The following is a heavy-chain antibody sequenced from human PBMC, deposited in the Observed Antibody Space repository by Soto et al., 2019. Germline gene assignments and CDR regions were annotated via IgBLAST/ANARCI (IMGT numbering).Heavy chain of an antibody. CDR2: IHHSGST. V-gene: IGHV4-4*02. D-gene: IGHD6-19*01. Sequence: QVQLQESGPGLVKPSGTLSLTCAVSGDSIDSNHWWSWFRKPPGKGLEWIGEIHHSGSTNYNPSLNNRVTTSVDQSKNQVALNLTSVTAADTAFYYCARTNTGYRIGCYNWFDTWGQGTLVTVSS. CDR3: ARTNTGYRIGCYNWFDT. CDR1: GDSIDSNHW. J-gene: IGHJ5*02.